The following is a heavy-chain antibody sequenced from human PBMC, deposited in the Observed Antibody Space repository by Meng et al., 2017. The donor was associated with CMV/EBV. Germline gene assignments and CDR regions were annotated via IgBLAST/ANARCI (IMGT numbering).Heavy chain of an antibody. V-gene: IGHV3-15*01. Sequence: GGPLRLSCAASGFTFSNVWMSWVRQAPGKGLEWVGRIKSKTDGGTTDYAAPVKGRFTISRDDSKNTLYLQMNSLKTEDTAVYYCTTDGNVLRFLEWSDHDAFDIWGQGTMVTVSS. CDR1: GFTFSNVW. CDR3: TTDGNVLRFLEWSDHDAFDI. J-gene: IGHJ3*02. CDR2: IKSKTDGGTT. D-gene: IGHD3-3*01.